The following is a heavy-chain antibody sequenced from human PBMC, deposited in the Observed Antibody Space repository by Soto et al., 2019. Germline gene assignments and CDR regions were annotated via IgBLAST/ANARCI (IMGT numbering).Heavy chain of an antibody. CDR3: AIAKIYCSSTCCYRWFDP. CDR1: GGSISSSNW. V-gene: IGHV4-4*02. CDR2: IYHSGSN. Sequence: QVQLQESGPGLVKPSGTLSLTCAVSGGSISSSNWWRWVRQPPGKRLEWIGEIYHSGSNNYHPSIKSQVTIAVDKSKNQFSLKLSSVTAADTAVYYCAIAKIYCSSTCCYRWFDPWGQGTLVTVSS. D-gene: IGHD2-2*01. J-gene: IGHJ5*02.